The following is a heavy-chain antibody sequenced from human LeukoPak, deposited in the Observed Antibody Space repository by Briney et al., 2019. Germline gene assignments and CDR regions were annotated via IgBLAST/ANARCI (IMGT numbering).Heavy chain of an antibody. J-gene: IGHJ6*02. D-gene: IGHD3-22*01. CDR2: INHSGST. V-gene: IGHV4-34*01. CDR1: GGSISSYY. Sequence: SETLSLTCTVSGGSISSYYWSWIRQPPGKGLEWIGEINHSGSTNYNPSLKSRVTISVDTSKNQFSLKLSSVTAADTAVYYCARGVGDSSGYYYYGMDVWGQGTTVTVSS. CDR3: ARGVGDSSGYYYYGMDV.